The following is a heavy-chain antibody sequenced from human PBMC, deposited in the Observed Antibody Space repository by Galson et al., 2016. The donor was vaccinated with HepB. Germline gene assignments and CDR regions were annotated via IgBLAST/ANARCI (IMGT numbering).Heavy chain of an antibody. V-gene: IGHV1-3*01. CDR2: INAGNGYT. Sequence: SVKVSCKASGYTFTSYAMHWVRQAPGQRLEWMGWINAGNGYTKYSQRFQGRVTITRDTSASTAYMELSSLRSEDTAVYYCARGSSWYPHFDYWGRGTLVTVSS. CDR1: GYTFTSYA. CDR3: ARGSSWYPHFDY. D-gene: IGHD6-13*01. J-gene: IGHJ4*02.